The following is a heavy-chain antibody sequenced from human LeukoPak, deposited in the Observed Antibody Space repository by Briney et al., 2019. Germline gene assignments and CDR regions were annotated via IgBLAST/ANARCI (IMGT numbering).Heavy chain of an antibody. J-gene: IGHJ6*03. CDR3: ARGESSTWYRPGRYSYCYCMDV. V-gene: IGHV3-21*01. Sequence: GGSLRLSCAASGFTFSSYSMNWVRQAPGKGLEWVSSISSSSSYIYYADSVKGRFTISRDNAKNSLYLQMNSLRAEDTAVYYCARGESSTWYRPGRYSYCYCMDVWGKGTTVTVSS. CDR1: GFTFSSYS. CDR2: ISSSSSYI. D-gene: IGHD6-13*01.